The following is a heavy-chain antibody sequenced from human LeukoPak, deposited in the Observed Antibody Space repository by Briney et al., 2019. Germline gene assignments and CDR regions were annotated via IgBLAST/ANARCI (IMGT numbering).Heavy chain of an antibody. D-gene: IGHD2-8*01. J-gene: IGHJ4*02. CDR3: AKFQGYCTNGVCYGTFDY. CDR2: ISGSGGST. CDR1: GFTFSSYA. Sequence: GGSLRLSCAASGFTFSSYAMSWVRQAPGKGLEWVSAISGSGGSTYYADSVKGRFTISRDNSKNTLYLQMNSLRAEDTAVYYCAKFQGYCTNGVCYGTFDYWGQGTLVTVSS. V-gene: IGHV3-23*01.